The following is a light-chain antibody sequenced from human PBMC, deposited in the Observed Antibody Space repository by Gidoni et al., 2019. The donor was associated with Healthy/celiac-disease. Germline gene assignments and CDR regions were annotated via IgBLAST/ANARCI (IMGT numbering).Light chain of an antibody. Sequence: DIQMTQSPASLSASVGDRVTITCRASQSISSYLNWYQQKPGKAPKLLIYAASSLKSGVPSRFSRSGSGTDFTLTISSLQPEDFATYYCQQSYSTPPTFGGGTKVEIK. V-gene: IGKV1-39*01. CDR3: QQSYSTPPT. CDR1: QSISSY. J-gene: IGKJ4*01. CDR2: AAS.